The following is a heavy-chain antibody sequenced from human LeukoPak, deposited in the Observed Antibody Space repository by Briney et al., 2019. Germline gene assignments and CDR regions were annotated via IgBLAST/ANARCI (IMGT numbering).Heavy chain of an antibody. Sequence: GGSLRLSCAGSGFIFSNYVLHWVRQSPDKGLEWVSAISGSGGSTYYADSVKGRFTISRDNSKNTLYLQMNSLRAEDTAVYYCAAGRGATAVGFDYWGQGTLVTVSS. CDR1: GFIFSNYV. CDR2: ISGSGGST. V-gene: IGHV3-23*01. J-gene: IGHJ4*02. CDR3: AAGRGATAVGFDY. D-gene: IGHD1-26*01.